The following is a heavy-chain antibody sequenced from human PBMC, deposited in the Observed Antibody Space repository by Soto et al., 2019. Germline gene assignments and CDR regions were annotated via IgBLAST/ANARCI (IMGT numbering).Heavy chain of an antibody. J-gene: IGHJ4*02. V-gene: IGHV3-7*03. Sequence: GGSLRLSCAASGFTFSSYWMSWVRQAPGKGLEWVANIKQDGSEKYYVDSVKGRFTISRDNAKNSLYLQMNSLRAEDTAVYYCARSHPRFLEWLLDYLYFDHWGQGTLVTVSS. CDR2: IKQDGSEK. D-gene: IGHD3-3*01. CDR3: ARSHPRFLEWLLDYLYFDH. CDR1: GFTFSSYW.